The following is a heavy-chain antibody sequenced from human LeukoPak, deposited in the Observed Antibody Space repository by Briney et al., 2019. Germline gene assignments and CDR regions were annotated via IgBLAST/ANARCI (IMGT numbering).Heavy chain of an antibody. CDR1: GYSFTGYY. D-gene: IGHD5-18*01. CDR3: VRGYSYGFYFDY. Sequence: ASVKVSCKTSGYSFTGYYIHWVRQAPGQGLEWMGRINPNSGGPNYGQKFQGTVTMTRDTSISTAYLELSNLRSDDTAAYYCVRGYSYGFYFDYWGQGSLVTVSS. CDR2: INPNSGGP. V-gene: IGHV1-2*06. J-gene: IGHJ4*02.